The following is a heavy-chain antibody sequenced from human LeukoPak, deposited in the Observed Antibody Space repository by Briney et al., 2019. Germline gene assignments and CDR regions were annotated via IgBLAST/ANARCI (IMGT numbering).Heavy chain of an antibody. V-gene: IGHV1-8*01. CDR2: MNPNSGNT. J-gene: IGHJ6*03. Sequence: ASVKVSCKASGYTFTSYDTNWVRQATGQGLEWMGWMNPNSGNTGYAQKFQGRVTMTRNTSISTAYMELSSLRSEDTAVYYCARGRAAAGLWGFDYYYYYMDVWGKGTTVTVSS. CDR3: ARGRAAAGLWGFDYYYYYMDV. CDR1: GYTFTSYD. D-gene: IGHD6-13*01.